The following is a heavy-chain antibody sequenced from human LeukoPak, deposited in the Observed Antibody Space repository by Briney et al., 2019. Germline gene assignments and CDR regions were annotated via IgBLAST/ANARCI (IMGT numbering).Heavy chain of an antibody. CDR2: IKSKTDGGTT. Sequence: GGSLRLSCAASGFTFSGSAMHWVRQASGKGLEWVGRIKSKTDGGTTDYAAPVKGRFTISRDDSKNTLYLQMNSLKTEDTAVYYCTTSSPIGEAPFWNYYWGQGTLVTVSS. J-gene: IGHJ4*02. CDR1: GFTFSGSA. D-gene: IGHD1-1*01. V-gene: IGHV3-15*01. CDR3: TTSSPIGEAPFWNYY.